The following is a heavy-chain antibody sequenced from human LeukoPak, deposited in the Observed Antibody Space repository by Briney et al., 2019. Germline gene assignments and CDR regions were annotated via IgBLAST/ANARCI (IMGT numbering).Heavy chain of an antibody. CDR2: IYYSGST. CDR3: ARNHYDFWSGYPHYYGMDV. CDR1: GGSISSYY. D-gene: IGHD3-3*01. V-gene: IGHV4-59*12. J-gene: IGHJ6*02. Sequence: SETLSLTCTVSGGSISSYYWSWIRQPPGKGLEWIGYIYYSGSTNYNPSLKSRVTISVDTSKNQFSLKLSSVTAADTAVYYCARNHYDFWSGYPHYYGMDVWGQGTTVTVSS.